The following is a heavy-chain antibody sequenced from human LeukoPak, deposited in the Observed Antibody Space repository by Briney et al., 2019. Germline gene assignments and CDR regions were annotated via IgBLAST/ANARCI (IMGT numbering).Heavy chain of an antibody. CDR1: GFTFSFAS. Sequence: PGGSLRLSCTASGFTFSFASMTWVRQGPGKGLEWVSLISASGGSTYYADSVKGRFTISRDNSKNTVYLQMNSLRAEATALYYGVKDILGVNWGQGTLVTVSS. CDR2: ISASGGST. CDR3: VKDILGVN. V-gene: IGHV3-23*01. D-gene: IGHD2-8*02. J-gene: IGHJ4*02.